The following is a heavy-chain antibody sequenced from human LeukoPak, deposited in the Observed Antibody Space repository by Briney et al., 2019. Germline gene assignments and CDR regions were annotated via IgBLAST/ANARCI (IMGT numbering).Heavy chain of an antibody. D-gene: IGHD5-24*01. CDR1: GYTFTGYY. CDR3: AKDLGDGYNLFDY. J-gene: IGHJ4*02. V-gene: IGHV1-2*02. CDR2: INPNSGDT. Sequence: ASVKVSCKASGYTFTGYYMHWVRQAPGQGLEWMGWINPNSGDTNYAQKFQGRVTMTRDTSISTAYMELSRLRSDDTAVYYCAKDLGDGYNLFDYWGQGTLVTVSS.